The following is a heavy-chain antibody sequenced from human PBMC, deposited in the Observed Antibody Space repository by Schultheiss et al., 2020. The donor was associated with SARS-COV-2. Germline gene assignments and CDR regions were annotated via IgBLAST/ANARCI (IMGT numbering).Heavy chain of an antibody. CDR2: ISGSGGST. D-gene: IGHD3-3*01. Sequence: GGSLRLSCAASGSTFSSYAMSWVRQAPGKGLEWVSAISGSGGSTYYADSVKGRFTISRDNSKNTLYLQMNSLRAEDTAVYYCAKDLTIFGVVIILAFDIWGQGTMVTVSS. CDR3: AKDLTIFGVVIILAFDI. V-gene: IGHV3-23*01. CDR1: GSTFSSYA. J-gene: IGHJ3*02.